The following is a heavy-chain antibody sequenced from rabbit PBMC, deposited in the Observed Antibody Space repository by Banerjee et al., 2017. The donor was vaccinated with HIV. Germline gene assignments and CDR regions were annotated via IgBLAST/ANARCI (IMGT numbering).Heavy chain of an antibody. J-gene: IGHJ4*01. V-gene: IGHV1S45*01. CDR3: ARNGAGSNYAFNL. D-gene: IGHD8-1*01. CDR2: INTSSGNT. Sequence: QEQLEESGGDLVKPEGSLTLTCTASGFSFSSSYWICWVRQAPGKGLEWIACINTSSGNTVYATWAKGRFTISKTSSTTVSLQMTSLTAADTATYFCARNGAGSNYAFNLWGQGTLVTVS. CDR1: GFSFSSSYW.